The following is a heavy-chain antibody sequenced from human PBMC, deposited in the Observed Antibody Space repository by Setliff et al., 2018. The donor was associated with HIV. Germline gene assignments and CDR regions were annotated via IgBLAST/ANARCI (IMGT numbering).Heavy chain of an antibody. Sequence: PSQTLSLTCTVSGGSISSGDYYWSWIRQHPGKGLEWIGYIYYSGSTYYNPSLQSRITMSVDTSKNQFSLKLNSVTAADTAVYYCAREGWSDHYYYYMDVWDKGTTVTVSS. V-gene: IGHV4-30-4*08. J-gene: IGHJ6*03. D-gene: IGHD2-15*01. CDR3: AREGWSDHYYYYMDV. CDR2: IYYSGST. CDR1: GGSISSGDYY.